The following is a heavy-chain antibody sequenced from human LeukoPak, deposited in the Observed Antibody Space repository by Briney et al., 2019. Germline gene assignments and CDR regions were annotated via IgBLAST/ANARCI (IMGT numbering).Heavy chain of an antibody. V-gene: IGHV3-11*01. CDR2: ISSSGSTI. J-gene: IGHJ4*02. Sequence: GGPLRLSCAASGFTFSDYYMSWIRQAPGKGLEWVSYISSSGSTIYYVDSVKGRFTISRDNAKNSLYLQMNSLRADDTAVYYCARRSSGYYSWGADYWGQGTLVTVSS. D-gene: IGHD3-22*01. CDR3: ARRSSGYYSWGADY. CDR1: GFTFSDYY.